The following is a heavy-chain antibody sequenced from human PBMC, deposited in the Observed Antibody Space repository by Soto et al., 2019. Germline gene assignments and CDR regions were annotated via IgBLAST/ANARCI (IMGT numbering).Heavy chain of an antibody. D-gene: IGHD3-10*01. J-gene: IGHJ6*02. V-gene: IGHV3-23*01. Sequence: GGSLRLSCAASGFTFSSYAMSWVRQAPGKGLEWVSAISGSVGSTYYADSVKGRFTISRDNSKNTLYLQMNSLRAEDTAVYYCASYGSGTPNYYGMDVWGQGTRVTVSS. CDR3: ASYGSGTPNYYGMDV. CDR2: ISGSVGST. CDR1: GFTFSSYA.